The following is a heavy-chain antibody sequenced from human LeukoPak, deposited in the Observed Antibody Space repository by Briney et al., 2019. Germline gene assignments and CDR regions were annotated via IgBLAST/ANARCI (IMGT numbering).Heavy chain of an antibody. D-gene: IGHD6-13*01. Sequence: GGPLTLSCAASGFTFSSYAMSWVRQAPGKGLEWVSVISGSGGSTYYGDSVKGRFTISRDNSKNTLYLQMNSMRPEGTAVYYCAKGQGQSVTEAAGADYWGQGTLVTVSS. CDR2: ISGSGGST. J-gene: IGHJ4*02. CDR1: GFTFSSYA. V-gene: IGHV3-23*01. CDR3: AKGQGQSVTEAAGADY.